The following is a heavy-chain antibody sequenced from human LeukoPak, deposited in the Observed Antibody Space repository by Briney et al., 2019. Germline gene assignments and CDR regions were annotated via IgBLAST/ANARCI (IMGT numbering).Heavy chain of an antibody. CDR2: IKPNSGGT. J-gene: IGHJ5*02. CDR3: ARVGRSIRANNWFDP. V-gene: IGHV1-2*02. D-gene: IGHD1-26*01. Sequence: ASVKVSCKASGYTFTGYYIHWVRQAPGQGLEWMGWIKPNSGGTNYAQKFQGRVTMTRDTSISTAYMELSRLRSDDTAVYYCARVGRSIRANNWFDPWGQGTLVTVSS. CDR1: GYTFTGYY.